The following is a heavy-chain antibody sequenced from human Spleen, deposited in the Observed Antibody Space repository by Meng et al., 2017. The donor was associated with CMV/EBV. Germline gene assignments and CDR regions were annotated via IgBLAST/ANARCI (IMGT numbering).Heavy chain of an antibody. V-gene: IGHV1-18*01. CDR3: AREFYYDFWSGYKTQGWFDP. Sequence: FTSYGISWVRQAPGQGLEWMGWISAYNGNTNYAQEFQGRVTMTTDTSTSTAYMELRSLRSDDTAVYYCAREFYYDFWSGYKTQGWFDPWGQGTLVTVSS. CDR2: ISAYNGNT. CDR1: FTSYG. D-gene: IGHD3-3*01. J-gene: IGHJ5*02.